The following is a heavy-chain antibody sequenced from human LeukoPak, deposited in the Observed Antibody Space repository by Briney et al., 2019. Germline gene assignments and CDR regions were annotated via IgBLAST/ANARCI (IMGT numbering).Heavy chain of an antibody. V-gene: IGHV3-48*03. Sequence: GGSLRLSCAISRFTFSDYEINWVRQAPGKGLEWISYISSSGTTMYYGDSVKGRFTISRDNAKNSLYLQMNSLRAKDTAVYYCAGGQNYYYDSSGYPNWYFDLWGRGTLVTVSS. J-gene: IGHJ2*01. CDR2: ISSSGTTM. CDR3: AGGQNYYYDSSGYPNWYFDL. CDR1: RFTFSDYE. D-gene: IGHD3-22*01.